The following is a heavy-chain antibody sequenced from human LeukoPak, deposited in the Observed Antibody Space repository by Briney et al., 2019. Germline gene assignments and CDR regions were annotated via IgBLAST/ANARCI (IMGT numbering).Heavy chain of an antibody. V-gene: IGHV3-30*02. CDR3: AREQTIDWDFDL. J-gene: IGHJ2*01. D-gene: IGHD1-26*01. Sequence: PGGSLRLSCAASGFTFSSYGMHWVRQAPGKGLEWVAFIRYDGSNKYYADSVKGRFTISRDNAKNSLYLQMNSLRAEDTAVYYCAREQTIDWDFDLWGRGTLVTVSS. CDR1: GFTFSSYG. CDR2: IRYDGSNK.